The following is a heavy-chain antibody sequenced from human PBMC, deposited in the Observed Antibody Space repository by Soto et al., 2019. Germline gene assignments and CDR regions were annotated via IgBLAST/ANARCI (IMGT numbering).Heavy chain of an antibody. CDR2: ISAYNGNT. CDR3: ARSIVVVPGATHWFGP. D-gene: IGHD2-2*01. Sequence: ASVKVSCKASGYTFTSYGLSWVRQAPGQGLEWMGWISAYNGNTNYAQKLQGRVTMTTDTSTSTAYMELRSLRSDDTAVYYFARSIVVVPGATHWFGPWGQGTLVTVSS. J-gene: IGHJ5*02. CDR1: GYTFTSYG. V-gene: IGHV1-18*01.